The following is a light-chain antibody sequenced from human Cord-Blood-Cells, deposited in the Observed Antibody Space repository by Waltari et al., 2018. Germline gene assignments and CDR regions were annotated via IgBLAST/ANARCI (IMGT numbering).Light chain of an antibody. J-gene: IGLJ1*01. Sequence: QSALTQPASVSGSPGQSTTISCTGTSSDVGGYNYVSWYQQHPGKAPNLMIYDVSNRPSGVSNRFSGSKSGNTASLTISGLQAEDEADYYCSSYTSSSTWVFGTGTKVTVL. CDR3: SSYTSSSTWV. V-gene: IGLV2-14*03. CDR1: SSDVGGYNY. CDR2: DVS.